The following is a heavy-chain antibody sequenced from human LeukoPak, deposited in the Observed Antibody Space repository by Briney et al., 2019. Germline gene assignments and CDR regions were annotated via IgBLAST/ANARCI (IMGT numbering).Heavy chain of an antibody. Sequence: SVKVSCKASGGTFSSYAISWVRQAPGQGLEWMGGIIPIFGTANYAQKFHGRVTITADESTSTAYMELSSLRSEDTAVYYCASFGGSYHLFDYWGQGTLVTVSS. CDR2: IIPIFGTA. CDR1: GGTFSSYA. D-gene: IGHD1-26*01. CDR3: ASFGGSYHLFDY. J-gene: IGHJ4*02. V-gene: IGHV1-69*01.